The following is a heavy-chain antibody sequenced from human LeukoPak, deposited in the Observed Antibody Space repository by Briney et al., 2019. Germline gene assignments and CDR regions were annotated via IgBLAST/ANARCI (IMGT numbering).Heavy chain of an antibody. CDR3: AKMGEEAFDI. CDR1: GFTFSSYG. D-gene: IGHD3-16*01. V-gene: IGHV3-23*01. J-gene: IGHJ3*02. CDR2: ISGSGGST. Sequence: PLGTLRLSCAASGFTFSSYGMSWVRQAPGKGLEWVSAISGSGGSTYYADSVKGRFTISRDNSKNTLYLQMNSLRAEDTAVYYCAKMGEEAFDIWGQGTMVTVSS.